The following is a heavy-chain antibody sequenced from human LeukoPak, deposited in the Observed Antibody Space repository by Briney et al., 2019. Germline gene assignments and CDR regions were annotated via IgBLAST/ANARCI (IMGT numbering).Heavy chain of an antibody. Sequence: GGSLTLYCVGCGFTFSTYAMNWLRQAPGKGLEWVLVIFGSATNKDYADSEKGRLTIARDNSKNTINLESESLRAEDTAVYYCAKDTVPDGVWEIDYWGQGTLVTVSS. CDR2: IFGSATNK. J-gene: IGHJ4*02. D-gene: IGHD1-14*01. V-gene: IGHV3-23*01. CDR1: GFTFSTYA. CDR3: AKDTVPDGVWEIDY.